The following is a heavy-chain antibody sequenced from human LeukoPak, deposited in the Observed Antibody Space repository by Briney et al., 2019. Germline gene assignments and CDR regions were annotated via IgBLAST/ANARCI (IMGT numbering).Heavy chain of an antibody. CDR3: ARVNSGGGKQIDY. CDR2: INPSGGST. J-gene: IGHJ4*02. V-gene: IGHV1-46*01. Sequence: ASVKVSCKASGYTFTSYYMHWVRQAPGQGLEWMGIINPSGGSTSYAQKFQGSVTMTRDMSTSTVYMELSSLRSEDTAVYYCARVNSGGGKQIDYWGQGTLVTVSS. CDR1: GYTFTSYY. D-gene: IGHD3-10*01.